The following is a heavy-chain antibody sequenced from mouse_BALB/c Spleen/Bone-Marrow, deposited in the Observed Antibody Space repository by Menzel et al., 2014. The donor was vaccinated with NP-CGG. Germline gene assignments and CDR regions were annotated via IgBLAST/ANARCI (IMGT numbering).Heavy chain of an antibody. CDR1: GYTFTDYW. Sequence: VQLQQSGAELVMPGASVKMSCKASGYTFTDYWVHWVQQRPGQGLEWIGAIDTSDSYTSYNQKFKGKATLTVDESSSTAYMQLSSLTSEDSAVYYCARSWGRGLFDYWGQGTTLTVSS. J-gene: IGHJ2*01. CDR2: IDTSDSYT. V-gene: IGHV1-69*01. CDR3: ARSWGRGLFDY. D-gene: IGHD3-3*01.